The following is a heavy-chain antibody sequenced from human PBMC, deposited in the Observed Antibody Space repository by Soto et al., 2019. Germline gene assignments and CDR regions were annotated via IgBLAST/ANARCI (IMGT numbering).Heavy chain of an antibody. CDR3: ALDGGTPVYFDY. CDR1: GGSISSGDYY. V-gene: IGHV4-30-4*01. Sequence: QVQLQESGPGLVKPSQTLSLTCTVSGGSISSGDYYWSWIRQPPGKGLEWIGYIYYSGSTYYNPCLESRWTISVDTSKNQSSLKLSSVTAADTAVSCCALDGGTPVYFDYWGQGTLVTVSS. D-gene: IGHD2-15*01. CDR2: IYYSGST. J-gene: IGHJ4*02.